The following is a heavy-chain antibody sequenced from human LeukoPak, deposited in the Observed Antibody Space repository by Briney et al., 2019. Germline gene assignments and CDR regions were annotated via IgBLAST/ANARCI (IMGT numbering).Heavy chain of an antibody. J-gene: IGHJ3*02. CDR3: AGGVVIVDAFDI. CDR2: ISYDGSNK. CDR1: GFTFSSYA. Sequence: GRSLRLSCAASGFTFSSYAMHWVRQAPGKGLEWVAVISYDGSNKYYADSVKGRFTISRDNSKNTLYLQMNSLRAEDTAVYYCAGGVVIVDAFDIWGQGTMVTVSS. V-gene: IGHV3-30-3*01. D-gene: IGHD3-3*01.